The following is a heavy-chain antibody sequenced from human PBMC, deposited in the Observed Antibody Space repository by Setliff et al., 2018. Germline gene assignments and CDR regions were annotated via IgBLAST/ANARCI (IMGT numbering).Heavy chain of an antibody. CDR1: GYTFSTYG. J-gene: IGHJ4*02. Sequence: ASVKVSCKDSGYTFSTYGISWVRQAPGQGLEWMGWISAYNGNTNYAQRFQGRVTITADESTSTAYMELSSLRSEDTAVYYCASSREYNFWSGYYSPLDYWGQGTLVTVSS. CDR2: ISAYNGNT. V-gene: IGHV1-18*01. CDR3: ASSREYNFWSGYYSPLDY. D-gene: IGHD3-3*01.